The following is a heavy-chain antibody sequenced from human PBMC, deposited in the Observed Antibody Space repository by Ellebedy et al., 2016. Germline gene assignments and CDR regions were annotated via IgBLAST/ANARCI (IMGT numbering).Heavy chain of an antibody. CDR2: IYYSGST. CDR1: GGSISSYY. V-gene: IGHV4-59*01. Sequence: SETLSLTXTVSGGSISSYYWSWIRQPPGKGLEWIGYIYYSGSTNYNPSLKSQVTISVDTSKNQFSLKLSSVTAADTAVYYCARDYYYDSSGYPYYYGMDVWGQGTTVTVSS. CDR3: ARDYYYDSSGYPYYYGMDV. J-gene: IGHJ6*02. D-gene: IGHD3-22*01.